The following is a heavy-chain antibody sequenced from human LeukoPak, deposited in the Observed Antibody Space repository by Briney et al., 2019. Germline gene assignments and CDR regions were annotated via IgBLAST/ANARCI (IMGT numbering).Heavy chain of an antibody. CDR1: GGSISTYY. J-gene: IGHJ4*02. Sequence: SETPSLTCTVSGGSISTYYWSWIRQPPGKGLEWIAYIYYIGGTNYNPSLKSRVTISVDTSNNRFSLKLSSVTAADTAVYYCARHLAAAGTGFDYWGQGTLVTVSS. CDR2: IYYIGGT. V-gene: IGHV4-59*08. D-gene: IGHD6-13*01. CDR3: ARHLAAAGTGFDY.